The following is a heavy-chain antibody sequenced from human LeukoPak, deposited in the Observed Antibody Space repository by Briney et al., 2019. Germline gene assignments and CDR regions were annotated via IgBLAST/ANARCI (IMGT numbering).Heavy chain of an antibody. CDR2: IYYSGST. Sequence: SETLSLTCTVSGGSISSSSYYWGWIRQPPGKGLEWIGSIYYSGSTNYNPSLKSRVTISVDTSKNQFSLKLSSVTAADAAVYYCARSQYGSGSYYIRANWFDPWGQGTLVTVSS. D-gene: IGHD3-10*01. V-gene: IGHV4-39*07. CDR1: GGSISSSSYY. CDR3: ARSQYGSGSYYIRANWFDP. J-gene: IGHJ5*02.